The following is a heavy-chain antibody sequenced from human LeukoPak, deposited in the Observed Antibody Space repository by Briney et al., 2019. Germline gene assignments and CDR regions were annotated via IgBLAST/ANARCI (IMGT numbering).Heavy chain of an antibody. J-gene: IGHJ4*02. CDR2: IRGGTGYI. CDR3: ARGGHQVDF. D-gene: IGHD3-16*01. Sequence: GGSLRLSCAASGFTFSTYSVNWVRQAPGKGLEWVSSIRGGTGYIYYADSVKGRFTISRDNAENSLYLQMNSLRAEDTAVYYCARGGHQVDFWGQGTLVTVSS. V-gene: IGHV3-21*01. CDR1: GFTFSTYS.